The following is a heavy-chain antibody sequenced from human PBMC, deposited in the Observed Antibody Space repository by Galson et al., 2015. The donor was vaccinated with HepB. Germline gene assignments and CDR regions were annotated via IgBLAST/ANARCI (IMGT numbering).Heavy chain of an antibody. J-gene: IGHJ3*01. CDR3: ARFAWAHCSGDGCFFTNGAFDV. Sequence: TLSLTCSLSGDSISRSDNFYWGWIRQPPGQGLEWIGSIDYSGNTFYNPSLQSRVTISVDTSKNQVSLRLRFVTAADTAFYYCARFAWAHCSGDGCFFTNGAFDVWGQGTMVTVSS. D-gene: IGHD2-21*01. CDR1: GDSISRSDNFY. CDR2: IDYSGNT. V-gene: IGHV4-39*07.